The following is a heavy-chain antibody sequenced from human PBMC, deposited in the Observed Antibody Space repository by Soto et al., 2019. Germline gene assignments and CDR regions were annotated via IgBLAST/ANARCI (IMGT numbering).Heavy chain of an antibody. V-gene: IGHV1-69*01. CDR3: AGSYKYGSGTYDAFDV. CDR2: IIPIFGTT. D-gene: IGHD3-10*01. J-gene: IGHJ3*01. CDR1: GGTSSNYA. Sequence: QVQLVQSGTEVKKPGSSVKVSCKASGGTSSNYAISWVRQAPGQGLEWMGGIIPIFGTTNYTQKFQGRVSITADESTFIGYMELSSLRSEDTAVYYCAGSYKYGSGTYDAFDVWGQGTKVIVSS.